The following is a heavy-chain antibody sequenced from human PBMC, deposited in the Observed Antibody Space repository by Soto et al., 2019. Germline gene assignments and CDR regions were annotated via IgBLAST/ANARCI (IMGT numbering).Heavy chain of an antibody. CDR1: GGSINSGDYY. Sequence: SETLSLTCTVSGGSINSGDYYWTWVRQPPGKGLEWIGNIFHSGSTYYTPSLQSRVTISLDTSKNHFSLKLSSVTPADTAVYYCARDRYYGSGTYYNFYSGMDVWGQGXTVTVSS. CDR2: IFHSGST. D-gene: IGHD3-10*01. J-gene: IGHJ6*02. V-gene: IGHV4-30-4*01. CDR3: ARDRYYGSGTYYNFYSGMDV.